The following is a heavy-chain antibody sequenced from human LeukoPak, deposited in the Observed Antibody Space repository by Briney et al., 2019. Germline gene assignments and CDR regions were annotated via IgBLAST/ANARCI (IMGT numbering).Heavy chain of an antibody. Sequence: SETLSLTCTVSGGSISSYYWGWIRQPPGKGLEWIGSIYHSGSTYYNPSLKSRVTISVDTSKNQFSLKLSSVTAADTAVYYCARAIEVGAMTPFDYWGQGTLVTVSS. D-gene: IGHD1-26*01. CDR3: ARAIEVGAMTPFDY. CDR1: GGSISSYY. CDR2: IYHSGST. J-gene: IGHJ4*02. V-gene: IGHV4-38-2*02.